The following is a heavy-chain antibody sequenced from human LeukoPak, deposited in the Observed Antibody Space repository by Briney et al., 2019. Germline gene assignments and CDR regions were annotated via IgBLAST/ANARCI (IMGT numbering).Heavy chain of an antibody. D-gene: IGHD1-26*01. CDR3: ARGWSGSYPIDY. CDR1: GYTFTSYA. CDR2: INAGNGNT. J-gene: IGHJ4*02. Sequence: ASVKVSCKASGYTFTSYAMHWVRQAPGQRLEWMGWINAGNGNTKYSQKFQGRVTITRDTSASTAYMELSSLRSEDTAVYYCARGWSGSYPIDYWGQGSLVTVSS. V-gene: IGHV1-3*01.